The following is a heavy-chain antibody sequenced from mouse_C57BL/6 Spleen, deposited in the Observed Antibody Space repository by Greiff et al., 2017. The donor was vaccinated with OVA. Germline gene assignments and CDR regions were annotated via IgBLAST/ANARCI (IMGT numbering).Heavy chain of an antibody. J-gene: IGHJ4*01. CDR1: GYTFTSYW. Sequence: QVQLQQPGAELVKPGASVKLSCKASGYTFTSYWMHWVKQRPGRGLEWIGRIDPNSGGTKYNEKFKSKATLTVDKPSSTAYMQLSSLTSEDSAVYYCARGGFITTVVARYYAMDYWGQGTSVTVSS. V-gene: IGHV1-72*01. CDR3: ARGGFITTVVARYYAMDY. D-gene: IGHD1-1*01. CDR2: IDPNSGGT.